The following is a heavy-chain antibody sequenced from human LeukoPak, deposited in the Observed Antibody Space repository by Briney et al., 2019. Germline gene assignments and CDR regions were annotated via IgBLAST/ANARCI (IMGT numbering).Heavy chain of an antibody. Sequence: PSETLFLTCAVSGYSISSGYYWGWIRQPPGKGLEWIGSIYHSGSTYYTPSLKSRVTISVDTSKNQFSLKLSSVTAADTAVYYCASSPASSTSFLDYWGQGTLVTVSS. CDR3: ASSPASSTSFLDY. J-gene: IGHJ4*02. V-gene: IGHV4-38-2*01. CDR1: GYSISSGYY. D-gene: IGHD2-2*01. CDR2: IYHSGST.